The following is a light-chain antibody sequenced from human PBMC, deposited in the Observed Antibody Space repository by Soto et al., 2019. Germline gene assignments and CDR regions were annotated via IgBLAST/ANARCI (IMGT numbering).Light chain of an antibody. CDR2: AAS. J-gene: IGKJ4*01. Sequence: DIQMTQSPSSVSASVGDRVTITCRASQSISTWLAWYQQKPGKGPKLLIYAASSLESGAPSRFSGGGSGTDFTLTISSLQPEDFATYYCQQANSFPPTFGGGTKVDIK. V-gene: IGKV1-12*01. CDR1: QSISTW. CDR3: QQANSFPPT.